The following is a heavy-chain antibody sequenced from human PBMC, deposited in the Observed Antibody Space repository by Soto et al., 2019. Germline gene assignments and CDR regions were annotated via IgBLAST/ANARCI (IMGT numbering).Heavy chain of an antibody. Sequence: QVQLQESGPGLVKPSETLSLTCTVSGGSISSYYWSWIRQPPGKGLEWIGYIYYSGSTNYNPSLKSRVIISVDTSKNQFSLKLSSVTAADTAVYYCARVAGGWFDPWGQGTLVTVSS. CDR1: GGSISSYY. CDR2: IYYSGST. CDR3: ARVAGGWFDP. V-gene: IGHV4-59*01. J-gene: IGHJ5*02.